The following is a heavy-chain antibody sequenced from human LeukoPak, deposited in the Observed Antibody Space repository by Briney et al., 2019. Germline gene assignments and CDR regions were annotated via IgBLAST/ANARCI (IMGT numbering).Heavy chain of an antibody. J-gene: IGHJ4*02. CDR2: IYTSGST. V-gene: IGHV4-4*07. CDR1: GGSISSYY. D-gene: IGHD1-26*01. CDR3: ARSGTSEAYFDY. Sequence: SETLSLTCTVSGGSISSYYWSWIRQPAGKGLEWIGRIYTSGSTNYNPSLKSRVTISVDTSKNQFSLKLSSVTAADTAVYYCARSGTSEAYFDYWGQGTLVTVSS.